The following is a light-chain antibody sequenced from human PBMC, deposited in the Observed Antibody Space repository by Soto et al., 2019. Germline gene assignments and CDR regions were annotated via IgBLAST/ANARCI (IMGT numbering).Light chain of an antibody. J-gene: IGKJ1*01. CDR1: QSVRSNY. Sequence: EIVLTQSPGTLTLSPGERATLSCRASQSVRSNYLAWYQQGPGQAPRLLIFAASSRATGIPDRFSGSGSGTDFTLTISRLEPEDFAVYYPQQYSTSPWTFGQGTKV. V-gene: IGKV3-20*01. CDR3: QQYSTSPWT. CDR2: AAS.